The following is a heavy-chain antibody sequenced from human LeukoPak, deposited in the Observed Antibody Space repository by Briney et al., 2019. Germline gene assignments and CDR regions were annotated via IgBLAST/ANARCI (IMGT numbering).Heavy chain of an antibody. CDR3: ARVTQHDSSGWYSSYWYFDF. Sequence: ASVNVSCKASGYTFTGYYMHWVRQAPGQGLEWMGRINPNSGGTNYAQKFQGRVTMTRDTSISTAYMELSRLRSDDTAVYYCARVTQHDSSGWYSSYWYFDFWGRGTLVTVSS. D-gene: IGHD6-19*01. CDR2: INPNSGGT. V-gene: IGHV1-2*06. CDR1: GYTFTGYY. J-gene: IGHJ2*01.